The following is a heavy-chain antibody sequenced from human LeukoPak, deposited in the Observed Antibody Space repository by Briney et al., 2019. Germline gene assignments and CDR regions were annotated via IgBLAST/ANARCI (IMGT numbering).Heavy chain of an antibody. CDR1: GLRFTSYW. D-gene: IGHD2-15*01. CDR3: ATTFPYCGDGTCKL. Sequence: GGSLRLSCAASGLRFTSYWMSWVRQAPGKGLEWVANINQGGNTVNYVDSVKGRVSISRDNANNALFPQMHSLRFEDTAIYYCATTFPYCGDGTCKLGGQGAQVTVSS. V-gene: IGHV3-7*01. CDR2: INQGGNTV. J-gene: IGHJ4*02.